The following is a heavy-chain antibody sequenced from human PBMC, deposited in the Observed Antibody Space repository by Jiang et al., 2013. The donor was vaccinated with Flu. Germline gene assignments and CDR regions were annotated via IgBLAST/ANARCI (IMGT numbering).Heavy chain of an antibody. CDR3: ARLQAYYDFWSGAFDY. D-gene: IGHD3-3*01. V-gene: IGHV5-51*03. CDR2: IYPGDSDT. Sequence: GAEVKKPGESLKISCKGSGYSFTNYWIAWVRQMPGKGLEWMGIIYPGDSDTRYSPSFQGQVTISADKSISTAYLQWSSLKASDTAIYYCARLQAYYDFWSGAFDYWGQGTPVTVSS. J-gene: IGHJ4*02. CDR1: GYSFTNYW.